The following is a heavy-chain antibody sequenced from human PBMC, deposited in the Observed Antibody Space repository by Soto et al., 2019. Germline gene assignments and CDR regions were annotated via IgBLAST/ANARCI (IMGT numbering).Heavy chain of an antibody. Sequence: QITLKESGPTLVKPTQTLTLTCIFSGFSFSADGVGVGWIRQPPGKALEWLALIFWDDDARYSPSLKSRLTIPKDTSNNPVVLTMNTMDPVDTATYYCAHAYGGTSWPNDAFDVWGPGTVVTVSS. D-gene: IGHD2-21*01. CDR1: GFSFSADGVG. J-gene: IGHJ3*01. CDR3: AHAYGGTSWPNDAFDV. CDR2: IFWDDDA. V-gene: IGHV2-5*02.